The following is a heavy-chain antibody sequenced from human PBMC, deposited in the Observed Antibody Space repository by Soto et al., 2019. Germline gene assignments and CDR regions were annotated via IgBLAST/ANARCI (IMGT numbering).Heavy chain of an antibody. Sequence: SETLSLTCAVAGGSIGTSAYYWGWIRQAPGKGLEWIGSINHSGNTYLSPSLKDRVTMSVDTSKNSFSLKLRSATAADTGLYYCSRRAPEGFDPWGQGTLVTVSS. CDR3: SRRAPEGFDP. V-gene: IGHV4-39*01. CDR1: GGSIGTSAYY. J-gene: IGHJ5*02. CDR2: INHSGNT.